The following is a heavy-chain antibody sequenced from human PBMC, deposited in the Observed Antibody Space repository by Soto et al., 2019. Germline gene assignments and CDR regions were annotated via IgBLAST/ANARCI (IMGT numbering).Heavy chain of an antibody. D-gene: IGHD6-13*01. J-gene: IGHJ4*02. CDR2: IIPIFGPA. V-gene: IGHV1-69*13. CDR1: GGTFSSYA. CDR3: AGGRIAEAVPILVN. Sequence: SVKVSCKASGGTFSSYAISWVRQAPGQGLEWMGGIIPIFGPANYAQKFQGRVTITADESPSTAYMELSSLISEDTAVYYCAGGRIAEAVPILVNWRQGTLVTVSS.